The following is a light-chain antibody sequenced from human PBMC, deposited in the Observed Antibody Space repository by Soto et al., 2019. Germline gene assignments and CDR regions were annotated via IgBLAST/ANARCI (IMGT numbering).Light chain of an antibody. CDR1: SNDVGAYNY. J-gene: IGLJ1*01. Sequence: ALTQPASVSGSPGQSITVSCTGTSNDVGAYNYVSWYQQHPGTAPKLMIYDVSNRPSGVSNRFSGSKSGNTASLTISGLQAEDEADYYCTSYTSSRTYVFGTGTKVTVL. V-gene: IGLV2-14*03. CDR3: TSYTSSRTYV. CDR2: DVS.